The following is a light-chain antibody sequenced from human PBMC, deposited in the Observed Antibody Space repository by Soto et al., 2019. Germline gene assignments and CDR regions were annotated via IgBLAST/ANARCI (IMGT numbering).Light chain of an antibody. V-gene: IGKV1-9*01. CDR1: QDVGHF. J-gene: IGKJ4*01. CDR2: AAS. Sequence: DIQLTQSPSFLFASVGDRVTITFRASQDVGHFLAWYQQKAGKAPKLLMFAASTLQSEVPARFRGSGSGTEFTLTITSLQPEDYATYYCQQLDSYLSFTFGGGTKVEIK. CDR3: QQLDSYLSFT.